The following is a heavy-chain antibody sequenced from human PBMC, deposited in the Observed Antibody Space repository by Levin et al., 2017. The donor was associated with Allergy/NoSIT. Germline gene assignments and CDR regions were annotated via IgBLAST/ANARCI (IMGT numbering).Heavy chain of an antibody. CDR1: GYTFTGYY. D-gene: IGHD5-18*01. V-gene: IGHV1-2*02. CDR2: INPNSGGT. CDR3: ARDVDTAMVGSMDV. Sequence: ASVKVSCKASGYTFTGYYMHWVRQAPGQGLEWMGWINPNSGGTNYAQKFQGRVTMTRDTSISTAYMELSRLRSDDTAVYYCARDVDTAMVGSMDVWGQGTTVTVSS. J-gene: IGHJ6*02.